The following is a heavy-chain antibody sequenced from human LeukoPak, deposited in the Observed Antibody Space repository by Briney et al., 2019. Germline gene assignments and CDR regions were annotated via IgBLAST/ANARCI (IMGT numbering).Heavy chain of an antibody. CDR2: ISGSGGST. CDR1: GFTFSSYA. D-gene: IGHD3-3*01. CDR3: AKDTGPYYDFWSGYPDY. V-gene: IGHV3-23*01. J-gene: IGHJ4*02. Sequence: GGSLRLSCAASGFTFSSYAMSWVRQAPGKGLEWVSAISGSGGSTYYADSVKGRFTISRDNSKNTLYLQMNSLRAEDTAVYYCAKDTGPYYDFWSGYPDYWGQGTLVTVSS.